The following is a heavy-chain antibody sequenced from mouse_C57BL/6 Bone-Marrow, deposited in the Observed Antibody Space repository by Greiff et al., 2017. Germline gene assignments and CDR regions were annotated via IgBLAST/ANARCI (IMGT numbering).Heavy chain of an antibody. CDR3: TRDLNDYGGVYY. J-gene: IGHJ2*01. D-gene: IGHD2-4*01. Sequence: EVKLVESGEGLVKPGGSLKLSCAASGFTFSSYAMSWVRQTPEKRLEWVAYISSGGDYIYYADTVKGRFTISSDNDRNTMYLQMSNLKSEDTAMYYCTRDLNDYGGVYYWGQGTTLTVSS. V-gene: IGHV5-9-1*02. CDR2: ISSGGDYI. CDR1: GFTFSSYA.